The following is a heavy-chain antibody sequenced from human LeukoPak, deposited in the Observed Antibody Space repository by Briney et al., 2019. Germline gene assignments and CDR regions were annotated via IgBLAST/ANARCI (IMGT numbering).Heavy chain of an antibody. Sequence: GESLKISCKGSGYSFTNYWIGWVRQMPGKGLEWKGIIYPGDSDTTYSSTFQGQVTISADKSISTAYLQWSSLKASDTAMYYCARFVGGSSGYTPGFDYWGQGTLVTVSS. CDR2: IYPGDSDT. D-gene: IGHD3-22*01. CDR3: ARFVGGSSGYTPGFDY. J-gene: IGHJ4*02. V-gene: IGHV5-51*01. CDR1: GYSFTNYW.